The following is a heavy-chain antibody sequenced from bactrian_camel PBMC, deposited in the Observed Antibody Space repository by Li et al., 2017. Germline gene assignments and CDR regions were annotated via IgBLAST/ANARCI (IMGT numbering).Heavy chain of an antibody. D-gene: IGHD5*01. V-gene: IGHV3-2*01. CDR1: GFTFSHYY. CDR2: IYKDGRNK. J-gene: IGHJ4*01. CDR3: ATTGFDF. Sequence: HVQLVESGGGLVQPGGSLSLSCEASGFTFSHYYMTWVRQAPGKGLEWVSSIYKDGRNKFYADSVKGRFTISRDNAKNTVYLQIDSLKFEDTALYYCATTGFDFWGLGTQVTVS.